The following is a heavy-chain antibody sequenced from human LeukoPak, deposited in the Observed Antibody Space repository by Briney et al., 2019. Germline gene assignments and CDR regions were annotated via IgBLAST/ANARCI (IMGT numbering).Heavy chain of an antibody. CDR2: ISGTGTTI. J-gene: IGHJ5*01. CDR3: ARGGLGSWTFDS. D-gene: IGHD3-10*01. Sequence: GGSLRLSCAASGFIFSSYGMNWVRQALGEGLEWVSYISGTGTTIYYADSVKGRFTISRDNAKYSLHLQMDSLRADDTAVYSCARGGLGSWTFDSWGQGTLVTVSS. V-gene: IGHV3-48*04. CDR1: GFIFSSYG.